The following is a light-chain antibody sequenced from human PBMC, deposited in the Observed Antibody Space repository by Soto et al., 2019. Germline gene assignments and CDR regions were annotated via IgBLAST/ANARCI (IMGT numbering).Light chain of an antibody. CDR3: QSYDSSLSAYV. V-gene: IGLV1-40*01. CDR2: GNS. J-gene: IGLJ1*01. Sequence: QYVLAQPPSVYGAPGQKVTISCTGSSSNIGAGYDLHWYQQVPGTAPKLLLYGNSNRPSGVPDRFSGSKSGTSASLAITGLQAEDEADYYCQSYDSSLSAYVFGTGTKVTVL. CDR1: SSNIGAGYD.